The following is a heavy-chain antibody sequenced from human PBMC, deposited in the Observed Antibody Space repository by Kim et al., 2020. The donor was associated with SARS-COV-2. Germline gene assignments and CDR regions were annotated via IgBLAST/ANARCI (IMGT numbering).Heavy chain of an antibody. Sequence: IYYADSVKGRFTISRDNAKNSLYLQMNSLRAEDTAVYYCARDPPVGAFDYWGQGTLVTVSS. D-gene: IGHD1-26*01. CDR3: ARDPPVGAFDY. V-gene: IGHV3-21*01. CDR2: I. J-gene: IGHJ4*02.